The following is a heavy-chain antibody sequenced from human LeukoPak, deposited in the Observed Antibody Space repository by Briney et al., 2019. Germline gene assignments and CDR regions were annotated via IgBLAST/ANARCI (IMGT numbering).Heavy chain of an antibody. D-gene: IGHD5-12*01. CDR1: GFTFSSYW. V-gene: IGHV3-30*03. Sequence: GGSLKLSCAASGFTFSSYWMSWVRQAPGKGLEWVAVISYDGSNKYYADSVKGRFTISRDNSKNTLFVQMNSLRAEDTAIYYCARRGGTVATIGDDFDYWGQGTVVTVSS. CDR3: ARRGGTVATIGDDFDY. CDR2: ISYDGSNK. J-gene: IGHJ4*02.